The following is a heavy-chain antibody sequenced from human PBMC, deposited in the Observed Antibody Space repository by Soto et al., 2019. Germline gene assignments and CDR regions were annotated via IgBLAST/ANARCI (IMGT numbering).Heavy chain of an antibody. CDR3: ARGSWDDVSGHYYLDV. CDR2: TYYKSKWFN. CDR1: GDSVSSNSAG. J-gene: IGHJ6*03. Sequence: PSQTLSLTCAMSGDSVSSNSAGWNWVRQTPSRGLEWLGRTYYKSKWFNNYAVSVKSRITINPDTSQNQFSLQLDSVTPEDTAVYYSARGSWDDVSGHYYLDVWGKGTTVTVSS. D-gene: IGHD5-12*01. V-gene: IGHV6-1*01.